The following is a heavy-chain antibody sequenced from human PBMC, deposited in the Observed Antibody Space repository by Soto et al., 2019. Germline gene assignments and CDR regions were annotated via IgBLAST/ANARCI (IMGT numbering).Heavy chain of an antibody. CDR1: GYSFPSDW. CDR2: IYPADSDT. D-gene: IGHD3-3*01. CDR3: TKGATGLFAS. V-gene: IGHV5-51*01. J-gene: IGHJ1*01. Sequence: GESLKVSCKGSGYSFPSDWIGWVRQMPGKGLEWMGSIYPADSDTRYSPSFQGQVTISADKSIRTAYLEWSSLKASDTAIYYCTKGATGLFASCGQGTRVIVSA.